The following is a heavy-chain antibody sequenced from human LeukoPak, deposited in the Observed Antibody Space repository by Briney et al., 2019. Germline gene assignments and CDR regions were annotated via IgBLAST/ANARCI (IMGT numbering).Heavy chain of an antibody. J-gene: IGHJ5*02. CDR2: IYSSGRT. D-gene: IGHD3-22*01. Sequence: PSETLSLTCTVSGGSISSYYWSWIRQPPGKGLEWIGRIYSSGRTNYNPSLKSRVTMSADTSKNQFSLKLTSVTAADTAVYYCAREDYDSSGYYSVYWFDPWGQGTLVTVSS. V-gene: IGHV4-4*07. CDR1: GGSISSYY. CDR3: AREDYDSSGYYSVYWFDP.